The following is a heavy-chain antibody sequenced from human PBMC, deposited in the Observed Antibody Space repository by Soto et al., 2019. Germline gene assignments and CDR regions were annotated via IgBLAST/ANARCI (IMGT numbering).Heavy chain of an antibody. D-gene: IGHD2-8*01. V-gene: IGHV3-15*01. CDR1: GFTLSNAW. CDR3: APNGNFDY. CDR2: IKNKMEGGTT. J-gene: IGHJ4*02. Sequence: PGGSLRLSCAASGFTLSNAWVSWVRQAPGKGLEWVGRIKNKMEGGTTDYAAPVKGRFTISRDDSKNMLYLQMNSLIIDDTAVYYCAPNGNFDYWGQGTLVTVSS.